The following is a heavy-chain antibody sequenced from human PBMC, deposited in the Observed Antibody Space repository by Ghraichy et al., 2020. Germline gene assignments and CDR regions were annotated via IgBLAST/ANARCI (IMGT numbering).Heavy chain of an antibody. D-gene: IGHD1-14*01. CDR3: AKDHGTEGFDY. J-gene: IGHJ4*02. Sequence: GGSLRLSCAASGFTFRYYAMSWVRQAPGKGLEWISAISGSGGDTYYADSVKGRFTISRDNSKDSVSLQMNSLRAEDTAVYYCAKDHGTEGFDYWGQGTRVSVSS. CDR2: ISGSGGDT. V-gene: IGHV3-23*01. CDR1: GFTFRYYA.